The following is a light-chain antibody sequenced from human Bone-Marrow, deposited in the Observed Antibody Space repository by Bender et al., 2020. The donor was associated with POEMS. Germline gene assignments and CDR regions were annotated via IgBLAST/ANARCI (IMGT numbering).Light chain of an antibody. V-gene: IGLV2-14*02. CDR1: SSDLGGYLL. CDR3: SSYTPWSTYV. J-gene: IGLJ1*01. Sequence: QSALTQPASVSGSPGQSITISCTGSSSDLGGYLLVSWYQQFPGKVPRLIIYDAYDGHKVSSGVSNRFSGSKSGNTASLTISGLQAEDEADYYCSSYTPWSTYVFGTGTKVTVL. CDR2: DGH.